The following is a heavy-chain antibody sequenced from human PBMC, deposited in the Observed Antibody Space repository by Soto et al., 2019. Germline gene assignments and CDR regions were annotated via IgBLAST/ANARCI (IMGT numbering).Heavy chain of an antibody. CDR1: GFTFSSYA. CDR2: ISGSGGST. V-gene: IGHV3-23*01. J-gene: IGHJ4*02. Sequence: GGSLRLSCAASGFTFSSYAMSWVRQAPGKGLEWVSAISGSGGSTYYADSVKGRFTISRDNSKNTLYLQMNSLRAEDTAVYYCAKTEIFGVVITCFDYWGQGTLVTVSS. D-gene: IGHD3-3*01. CDR3: AKTEIFGVVITCFDY.